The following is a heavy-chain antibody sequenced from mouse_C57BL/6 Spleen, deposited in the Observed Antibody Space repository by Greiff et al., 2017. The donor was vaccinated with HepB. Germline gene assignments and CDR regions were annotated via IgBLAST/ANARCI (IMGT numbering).Heavy chain of an antibody. CDR2: ISSGSSTI. V-gene: IGHV5-17*01. D-gene: IGHD1-1*01. CDR3: ARPLTTVVARGFAY. Sequence: DVKLQESGGGLVKPGGSLKLSCAASGFTFSDYGMHWVRQAPEKGLEWVAYISSGSSTIYYADTVKGRFTISRDNAKNTLFLQMTSLRSEDTAMYYCARPLTTVVARGFAYWGQGTLVTVSA. J-gene: IGHJ3*01. CDR1: GFTFSDYG.